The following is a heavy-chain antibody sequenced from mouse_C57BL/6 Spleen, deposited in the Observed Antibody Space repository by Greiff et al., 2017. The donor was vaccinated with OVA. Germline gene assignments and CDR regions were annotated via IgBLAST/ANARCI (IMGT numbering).Heavy chain of an antibody. J-gene: IGHJ2*01. Sequence: QVQLQQSGAELVKPGASVKISCKASGYAFSSYWMNWVKQRPGKGLEWIGQIYPGDGDTNYNGKFKGKATLTADKSSSTAHMQLSSLTSEDSAVYFCAREENYYGSSYNFDYWGQGTTLTVSS. D-gene: IGHD1-1*01. CDR1: GYAFSSYW. CDR3: AREENYYGSSYNFDY. V-gene: IGHV1-80*01. CDR2: IYPGDGDT.